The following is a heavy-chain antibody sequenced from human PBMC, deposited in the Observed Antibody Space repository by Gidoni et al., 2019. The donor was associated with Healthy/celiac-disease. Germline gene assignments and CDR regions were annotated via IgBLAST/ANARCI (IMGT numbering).Heavy chain of an antibody. CDR3: ARVGRDSSGWYRGWFDP. Sequence: QVQLQQWGAGLLKPSETLSLPCAVYGGSFSGYSWSWIRQPPGKGLEWIGEINHSGSTNYNPSLKSRVTISVDTSKNQFSLKLSSVTAADTAVYYCARVGRDSSGWYRGWFDPWGQGTLVTVSS. CDR2: INHSGST. V-gene: IGHV4-34*01. J-gene: IGHJ5*02. CDR1: GGSFSGYS. D-gene: IGHD6-19*01.